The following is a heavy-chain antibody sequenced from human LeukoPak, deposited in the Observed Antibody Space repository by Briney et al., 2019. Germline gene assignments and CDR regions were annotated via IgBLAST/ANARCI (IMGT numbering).Heavy chain of an antibody. CDR1: GFTFSSYS. Sequence: PGGSLRLSCAASGFTFSSYSMNWVRQAPGKGLEWVSSVSSRSSYKYYADSVKGRFTISRDNSKNTLYLQMNSLRAEDTAVYYCARGYIYDSSGYPVFGAFDIWGQGTMVTVSS. CDR2: VSSRSSYK. D-gene: IGHD3-22*01. CDR3: ARGYIYDSSGYPVFGAFDI. J-gene: IGHJ3*02. V-gene: IGHV3-21*01.